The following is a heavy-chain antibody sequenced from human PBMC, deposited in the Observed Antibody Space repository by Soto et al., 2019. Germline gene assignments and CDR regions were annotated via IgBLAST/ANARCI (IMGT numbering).Heavy chain of an antibody. CDR3: ARGARDRVHLGY. CDR2: IIPICGTA. Sequence: QVQLVQSGAEVEKPGSSVKVSCKASGGTFSSYAISWVRQAPGQGLEWMGGIIPICGTANYAQKFQGRVTITADESTSTAYMELSSLRSEDTAVYYSARGARDRVHLGYWGQGTLVTVSS. J-gene: IGHJ4*02. D-gene: IGHD3-10*01. CDR1: GGTFSSYA. V-gene: IGHV1-69*01.